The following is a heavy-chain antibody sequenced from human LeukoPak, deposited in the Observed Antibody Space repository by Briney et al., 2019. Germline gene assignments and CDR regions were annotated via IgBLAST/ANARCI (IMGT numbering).Heavy chain of an antibody. Sequence: SETLSLTCAVYGGSFSGYYWSWIRQPPGKGLEWIGEINHSGSTNYNPSLKSRVTISVDTSKNQFSLKLSSVTAADTAVYYCARGRCSYGYWYFDYWGQGTLVTVSS. CDR1: GGSFSGYY. CDR3: ARGRCSYGYWYFDY. J-gene: IGHJ4*02. D-gene: IGHD5-18*01. CDR2: INHSGST. V-gene: IGHV4-34*01.